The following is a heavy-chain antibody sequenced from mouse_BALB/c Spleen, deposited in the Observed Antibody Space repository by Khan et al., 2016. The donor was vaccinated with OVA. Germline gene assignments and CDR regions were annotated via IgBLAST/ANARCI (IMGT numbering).Heavy chain of an antibody. CDR1: GFSLTSYG. J-gene: IGHJ2*01. V-gene: IGHV2-9*02. CDR2: IWTGGST. CDR3: ARLEDI. D-gene: IGHD1-3*01. Sequence: VKLVESGPGLVAPSQSLSLTCTVSGFSLTSYGVHWVRQPPGKGLEWLGVIWTGGSTNYNSALMSRRSISKDNSKRQVFLKMNSLQSDDTAMYDCARLEDIWGQGTTVTVSS.